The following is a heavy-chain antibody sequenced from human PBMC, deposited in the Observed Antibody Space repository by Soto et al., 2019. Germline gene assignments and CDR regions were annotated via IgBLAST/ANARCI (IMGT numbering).Heavy chain of an antibody. V-gene: IGHV3-23*01. D-gene: IGHD3-3*01. Sequence: PGGSLRLSCAASGFTSSSSVMSRVRQAPGRGLEWVSGITSGGSTYYADSVKGRFTISRDNSENTLYLQMNSLRAEDTAVYFCAKILRFLEWANMDVWGKGTTVTVSS. J-gene: IGHJ6*03. CDR2: ITSGGST. CDR1: GFTSSSSV. CDR3: AKILRFLEWANMDV.